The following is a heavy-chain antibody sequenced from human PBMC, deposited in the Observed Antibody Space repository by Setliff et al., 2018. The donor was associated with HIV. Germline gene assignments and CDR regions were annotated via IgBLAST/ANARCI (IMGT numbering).Heavy chain of an antibody. J-gene: IGHJ4*02. V-gene: IGHV3-15*01. D-gene: IGHD1-26*01. Sequence: PGGSLRLSCAAAGFTFSNAWMTWVRQAPGKGLEWVARIRNKKNGGTTYYAAPMEGRFTISRDDSKNTLSLQMNSLKTEDTAIYYCTTDLGSGRFSWNNNWGQGTLVTVSS. CDR3: TTDLGSGRFSWNNN. CDR1: GFTFSNAW. CDR2: IRNKKNGGTT.